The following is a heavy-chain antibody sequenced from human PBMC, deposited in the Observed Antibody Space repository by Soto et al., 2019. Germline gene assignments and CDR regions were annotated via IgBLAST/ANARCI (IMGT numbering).Heavy chain of an antibody. CDR2: IYYTGST. V-gene: IGHV4-59*01. D-gene: IGHD2-2*01. CDR1: GCSISSYY. J-gene: IGHJ6*03. CDR3: ARQDIVVVPAASIPDYDYYYMDV. Sequence: SETLSLTCTVSGCSISSYYWSWIRQPPGKGLEWIGYIYYTGSTNYNPSLKTRVTISVDTSKTQFSLKLSSVTAADTAVYYCARQDIVVVPAASIPDYDYYYMDVWGKGTMVTVSS.